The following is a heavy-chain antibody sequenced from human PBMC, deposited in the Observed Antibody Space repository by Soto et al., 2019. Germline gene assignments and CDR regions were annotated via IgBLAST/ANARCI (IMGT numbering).Heavy chain of an antibody. V-gene: IGHV3-48*01. CDR3: ARDLNYGLFYY. CDR1: GFTFSIYS. Sequence: EVQLVESGGGLVQPGGTLRLSCAASGFTFSIYSMNWVRQAPGKGLEWVSYISSSSSTIYYADSVKGRFTISRDNAKNSLYLQMTSLRAEDTAVYYCARDLNYGLFYYWGQGTLVTVSS. J-gene: IGHJ4*02. D-gene: IGHD4-17*01. CDR2: ISSSSSTI.